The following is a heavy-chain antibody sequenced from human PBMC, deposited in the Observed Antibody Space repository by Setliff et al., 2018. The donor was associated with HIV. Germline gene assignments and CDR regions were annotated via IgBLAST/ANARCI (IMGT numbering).Heavy chain of an antibody. J-gene: IGHJ4*02. CDR3: AREKKRASSLDS. V-gene: IGHV3-73*01. CDR2: IKTKPNSYAT. Sequence: GSLRLSCSASGFTFSGSALHWVRQASGKGLEWVGRIKTKPNSYATAHAESVKGRFTISRDDSQNTAYLQMNSLRTEDTAIYYCAREKKRASSLDSWGQGTLVTVSS. D-gene: IGHD6-6*01. CDR1: GFTFSGSA.